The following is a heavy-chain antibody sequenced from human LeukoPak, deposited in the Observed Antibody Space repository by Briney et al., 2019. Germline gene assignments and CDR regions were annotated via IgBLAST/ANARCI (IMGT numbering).Heavy chain of an antibody. CDR1: GFTFSSYS. CDR2: ISSSSSYI. J-gene: IGHJ4*02. D-gene: IGHD5-18*01. Sequence: GGSLRLSCAASGFTFSSYSMNWVRQAPGKGLEWVSSISSSSSYIYYADSVKGRFTISRDNAKNSLYLQMNSLRAEDTAVYYCAKDLDSYGSLYYFDYWGQGTLVTVSS. V-gene: IGHV3-21*01. CDR3: AKDLDSYGSLYYFDY.